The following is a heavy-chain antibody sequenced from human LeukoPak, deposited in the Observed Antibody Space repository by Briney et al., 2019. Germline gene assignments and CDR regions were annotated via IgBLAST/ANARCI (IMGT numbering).Heavy chain of an antibody. V-gene: IGHV3-23*01. CDR1: GFTFSNNA. D-gene: IGHD3-22*01. CDR3: ARTVADSSGWGGFHV. CDR2: ISGSGGDT. Sequence: GGSLRLTCAASGFTFSNNAFNWVRQTPGSGLKWVSGISGSGGDTYYADSVKGRFTISRDNSKNTLYLQMNSLRADDTAVYCSARTVADSSGWGGFHVWGPGTMVTVSS. J-gene: IGHJ3*01.